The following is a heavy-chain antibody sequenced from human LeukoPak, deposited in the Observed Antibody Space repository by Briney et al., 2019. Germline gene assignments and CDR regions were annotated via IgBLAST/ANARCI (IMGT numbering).Heavy chain of an antibody. CDR1: AFTFSSYG. D-gene: IGHD3-16*01. V-gene: IGHV3-21*04. CDR3: SRDPRLLDY. CDR2: ISGDGRDI. Sequence: GGSLRLSCAASAFTFSSYGMSWVRQAPGKGLEWVSAISGDGRDISYADSVKGRFTISRDNAKNSLYLQMNSLRVEDTGVYYCSRDPRLLDYWGQGTLVSVSS. J-gene: IGHJ4*02.